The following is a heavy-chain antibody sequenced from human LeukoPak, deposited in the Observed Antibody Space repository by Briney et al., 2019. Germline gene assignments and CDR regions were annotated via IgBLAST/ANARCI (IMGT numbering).Heavy chain of an antibody. J-gene: IGHJ4*02. V-gene: IGHV3-7*04. D-gene: IGHD1-1*01. CDR2: IKFDESEK. Sequence: PGGSLRLSCAASGFTFRDYWMSWVRQAPGKGLEWVASIKFDESEKHYMDSVKGRFTISRDSAKSSLYLQMNSLRAEDTAVYFCARVTTNGYFEYWGQGSLVTVSP. CDR1: GFTFRDYW. CDR3: ARVTTNGYFEY.